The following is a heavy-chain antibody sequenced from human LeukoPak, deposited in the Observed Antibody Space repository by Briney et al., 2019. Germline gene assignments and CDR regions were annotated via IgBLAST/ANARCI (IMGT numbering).Heavy chain of an antibody. CDR2: ISTYNGNT. CDR3: ARNTGNWDLDY. CDR1: GYTFTNYG. D-gene: IGHD1-1*01. Sequence: ASVKVSCKASGYTFTNYGISWVRQAPGQGLEWMGWISTYNGNTHYAQNFQGTFTMTTDTSTTTAYMELRSLRSDDTAVYYCARNTGNWDLDYWGQGTLVTATS. J-gene: IGHJ4*02. V-gene: IGHV1-18*01.